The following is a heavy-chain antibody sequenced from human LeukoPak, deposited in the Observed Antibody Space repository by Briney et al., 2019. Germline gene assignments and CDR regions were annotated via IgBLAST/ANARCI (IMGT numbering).Heavy chain of an antibody. CDR1: GYTFTSNY. Sequence: ASVKVSCKAFGYTFTSNYIHWVRQAPGQGLEWMGWINPNSGGTNYAQRFQGRVTVTRDTSISTAYMELSRLRSDDTAFYYCARYDSTVNWFDPWGQGTLVTVSS. CDR2: INPNSGGT. CDR3: ARYDSTVNWFDP. V-gene: IGHV1-2*02. D-gene: IGHD3-22*01. J-gene: IGHJ5*02.